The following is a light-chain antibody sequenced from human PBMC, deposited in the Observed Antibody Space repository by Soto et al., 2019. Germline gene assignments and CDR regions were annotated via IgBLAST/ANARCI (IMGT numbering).Light chain of an antibody. Sequence: DIVMTQSPDSLAVSLGERATINCKSSQSVLYSSNNKNYLAWYQQKPGKAPKVLIYAASNLQSGVPPRFSGSGSGTDFTLTISSLQPEDVATYFCQQSYRTPITFGQGTRLEIK. CDR3: QQSYRTPIT. V-gene: IGKV4-1*01. CDR1: QSVLYSSNNKNY. J-gene: IGKJ5*01. CDR2: AAS.